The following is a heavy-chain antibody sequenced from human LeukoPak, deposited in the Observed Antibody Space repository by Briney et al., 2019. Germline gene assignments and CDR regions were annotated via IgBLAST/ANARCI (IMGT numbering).Heavy chain of an antibody. CDR1: GYTFTGYY. V-gene: IGHV1-2*02. J-gene: IGHJ6*03. Sequence: ASVKVSCKASGYTFTGYYMHWVRQAPGQGLEWMGWINPNSGGTNYAQKFQGRVTMTRDTSISTAYMELSRLRSDDTAVYYCASCTIFGVFYYYYYMDVWGKGTTVTVSS. D-gene: IGHD3-3*01. CDR3: ASCTIFGVFYYYYYMDV. CDR2: INPNSGGT.